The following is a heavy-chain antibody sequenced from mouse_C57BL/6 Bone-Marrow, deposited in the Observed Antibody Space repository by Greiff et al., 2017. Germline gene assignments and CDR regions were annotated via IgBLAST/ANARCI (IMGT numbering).Heavy chain of an antibody. CDR3: ARRSNVKYFDV. J-gene: IGHJ1*03. CDR2: IHPNSGST. D-gene: IGHD2-5*01. CDR1: GYTFTSYW. V-gene: IGHV1-64*01. Sequence: QVQLQQPGAELVKPGASVTLSCKASGYTFTSYWLHWVKQRPGQGLEWIGMIHPNSGSTNYNEKFKSKATLTVDKSSSTAYMQLSSLTSEDSAVYYCARRSNVKYFDVWGTGTTVTVSS.